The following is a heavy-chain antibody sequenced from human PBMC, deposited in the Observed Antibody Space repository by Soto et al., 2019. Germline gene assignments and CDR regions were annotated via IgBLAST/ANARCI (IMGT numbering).Heavy chain of an antibody. CDR1: GGSISNSDYY. D-gene: IGHD1-7*01. V-gene: IGHV4-39*01. Sequence: QLQLQESGPGLVKPSETLSLTCTVSGGSISNSDYYWGWIRQSPGKGLEWIGSIYYSGTNFYDPSLRSRLSMSVDTDKNQFSLRLNSVTAADTAGYYWARQARGTTWSDFDYWSQGTLVTVSS. J-gene: IGHJ4*02. CDR2: IYYSGTN. CDR3: ARQARGTTWSDFDY.